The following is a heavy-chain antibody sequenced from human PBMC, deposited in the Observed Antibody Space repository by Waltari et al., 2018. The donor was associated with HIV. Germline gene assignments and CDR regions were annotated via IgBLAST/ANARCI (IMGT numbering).Heavy chain of an antibody. CDR3: ARVQTGVDTAMVNRYFDL. D-gene: IGHD5-18*01. CDR2: IYYSGST. J-gene: IGHJ2*01. CDR1: GGSISSSSYY. V-gene: IGHV4-39*01. Sequence: QLQLQESGPGLVKPSETLSLTCTVSGGSISSSSYYWGWIRQPPGKGLEWIGSIYYSGSTHYNPSRKSRVTISVDTSKNQFSLKLSSVTAADTAVYYCARVQTGVDTAMVNRYFDLWGRGTLVTVSS.